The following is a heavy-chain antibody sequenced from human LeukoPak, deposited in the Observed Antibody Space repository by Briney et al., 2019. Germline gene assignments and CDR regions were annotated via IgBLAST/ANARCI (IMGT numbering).Heavy chain of an antibody. CDR1: GFTFSSYA. V-gene: IGHV3-30-3*01. D-gene: IGHD2-15*01. Sequence: PGVPLRLSCAASGFTFSSYAMHWVRQAPGKGLEWVAVISYDGSNKYYADSVKGRFTISRDNSKRTLFLQTDSLRGEDTAVYYCANGGYYSLDSWGQGTLVTVSS. CDR3: ANGGYYSLDS. CDR2: ISYDGSNK. J-gene: IGHJ4*02.